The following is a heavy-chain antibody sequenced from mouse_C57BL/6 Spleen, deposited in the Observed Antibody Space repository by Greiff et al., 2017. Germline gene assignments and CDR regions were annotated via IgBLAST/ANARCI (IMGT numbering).Heavy chain of an antibody. CDR2: ISGGGGNT. CDR1: GFTFSSYT. V-gene: IGHV5-9*04. J-gene: IGHJ2*01. CDR3: ARLVTTSFDY. D-gene: IGHD2-2*01. Sequence: EVQLQESGGGLVKPGGSLKLSCAASGFTFSSYTMSWVRQTPEKRLEWVATISGGGGNTYYPDSVKGRFTISRDTAKNTLYLQMSSLRSEDTALYYCARLVTTSFDYWGQGTTLTVSS.